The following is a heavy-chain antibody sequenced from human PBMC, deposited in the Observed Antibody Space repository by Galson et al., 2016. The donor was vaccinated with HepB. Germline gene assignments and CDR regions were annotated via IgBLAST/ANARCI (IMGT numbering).Heavy chain of an antibody. CDR2: NNIFNGDA. D-gene: IGHD3-22*01. CDR1: GYTFTSYA. V-gene: IGHV1-18*01. Sequence: SVKVSCKASGYTFTSYAINWVRQAPGQGLEWMGWNNIFNGDAKYAQKFQDRDTLTTDKSTNTAYMELRRLTSDDTAVYSCARPLYYYDTSGLGYWGQGTLVTVSS. J-gene: IGHJ4*02. CDR3: ARPLYYYDTSGLGY.